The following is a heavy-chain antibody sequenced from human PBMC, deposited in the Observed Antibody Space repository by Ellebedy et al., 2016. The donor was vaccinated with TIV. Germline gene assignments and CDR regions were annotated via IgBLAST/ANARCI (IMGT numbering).Heavy chain of an antibody. CDR3: ARDPVGVGPAFDV. CDR2: ISTSSSFI. V-gene: IGHV3-21*04. Sequence: PGGSLRLSCAASGFTFSNYRMHWVRQAPGKGLDWVSSISTSSSFIYYADSVKGRFTISRGNAKNSLYLQMNSLRAEDTAIYFCARDPVGVGPAFDVWGQGTMVTVSS. D-gene: IGHD4-23*01. J-gene: IGHJ3*01. CDR1: GFTFSNYR.